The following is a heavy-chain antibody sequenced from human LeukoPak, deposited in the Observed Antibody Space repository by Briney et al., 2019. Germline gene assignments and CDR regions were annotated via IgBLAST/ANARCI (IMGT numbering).Heavy chain of an antibody. V-gene: IGHV3-23*01. CDR3: AVPVSGWYGGYFQH. CDR1: GFTFSSYS. D-gene: IGHD6-19*01. Sequence: PGGSLRLSCAASGFTFSSYSMNWVRQAPGKGLEWVSAISGSGGSTYYADSVKGRFTISRDNSKNTLYLQMNSLRAEDTAVYYCAVPVSGWYGGYFQHWGQGTLVTVSS. J-gene: IGHJ1*01. CDR2: ISGSGGST.